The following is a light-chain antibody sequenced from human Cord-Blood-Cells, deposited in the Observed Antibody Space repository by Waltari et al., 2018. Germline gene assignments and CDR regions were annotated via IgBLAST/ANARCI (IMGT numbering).Light chain of an antibody. Sequence: QSALTQPASVPGSPGPSITISCTGTRSDVGGYNYVSWYPQHPGKAPKLMIYDVSNRPSGVSNRFSGSKSGNTASLTISGLQAEDEADYYCSSYTSSSTLYVFGTGTKVTVL. CDR2: DVS. J-gene: IGLJ1*01. CDR3: SSYTSSSTLYV. V-gene: IGLV2-14*01. CDR1: RSDVGGYNY.